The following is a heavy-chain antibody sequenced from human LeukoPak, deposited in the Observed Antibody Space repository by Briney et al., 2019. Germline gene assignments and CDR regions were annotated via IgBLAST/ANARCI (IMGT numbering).Heavy chain of an antibody. CDR3: ARGYYYGSGIFDY. V-gene: IGHV3-7*01. Sequence: TGGSLRLPCAASGFTFSSYWMSWARQAPGKGLEWVANIKQDGSEKYYVDSVKGRFTISRDNAKNSLYLQMNSLRAEDTAVYYCARGYYYGSGIFDYGGQGTLVTVTA. D-gene: IGHD3-10*01. CDR2: IKQDGSEK. J-gene: IGHJ4*02. CDR1: GFTFSSYW.